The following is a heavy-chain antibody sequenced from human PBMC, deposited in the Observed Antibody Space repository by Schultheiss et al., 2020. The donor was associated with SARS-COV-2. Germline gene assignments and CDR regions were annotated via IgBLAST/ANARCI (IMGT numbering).Heavy chain of an antibody. D-gene: IGHD2-15*01. CDR3: AREGVVAVSGTDRYYYYGMDV. CDR1: GFTVSSNF. Sequence: GGSLRLSSAASGFTVSSNFMSWVRQAPGKGLQWVSVLYTDGTTYYADSVKGRFTISRDNLMNTLYLQMNSLRAEDTAVYYCAREGVVAVSGTDRYYYYGMDVWGQGTTVTVSS. V-gene: IGHV3-53*01. J-gene: IGHJ6*02. CDR2: LYTDGTT.